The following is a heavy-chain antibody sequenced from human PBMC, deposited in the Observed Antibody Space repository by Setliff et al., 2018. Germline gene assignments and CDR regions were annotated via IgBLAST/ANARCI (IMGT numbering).Heavy chain of an antibody. Sequence: ASVKVSCKASGYTFTGYYMHWVRQAPGQGLEWMGRINPNSGGTNYAQKFQGRVTMTRDTSISTAYMELSRLRSDDTAVYYCASFLSNFSRPFDYWGQGSLVTVSS. CDR2: INPNSGGT. D-gene: IGHD2-21*01. CDR3: ASFLSNFSRPFDY. V-gene: IGHV1-2*06. CDR1: GYTFTGYY. J-gene: IGHJ4*02.